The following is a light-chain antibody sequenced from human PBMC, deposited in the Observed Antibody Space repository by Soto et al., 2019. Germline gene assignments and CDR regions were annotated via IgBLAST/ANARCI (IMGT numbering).Light chain of an antibody. CDR3: QQRSYWPRMYP. J-gene: IGKJ2*01. CDR2: DAS. V-gene: IGKV3-11*01. Sequence: EIVLTQSPATLSLSPGERATLSCRASQSVSRYLAWYQQKPGQAPRLLIYDASSRATGIPARFSGSGSGTDFTLSIISLEPEDFAVYYCQQRSYWPRMYPFGQGTKLEI. CDR1: QSVSRY.